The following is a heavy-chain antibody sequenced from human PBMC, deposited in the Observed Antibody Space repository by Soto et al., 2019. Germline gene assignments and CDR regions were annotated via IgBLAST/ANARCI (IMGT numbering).Heavy chain of an antibody. V-gene: IGHV3-74*01. CDR1: GFTFSSSW. CDR2: INSDETDT. D-gene: IGHD3-16*01. J-gene: IGHJ4*02. CDR3: ARDWSYALNY. Sequence: GGSLRLSCAASGFTFSSSWMHWVRQAPGKGLVWVSHINSDETDTNYADSVKGRFTISRDNAKNTVYLQMNSLRAEDTAVYYCARDWSYALNYWGQGSLVTVSS.